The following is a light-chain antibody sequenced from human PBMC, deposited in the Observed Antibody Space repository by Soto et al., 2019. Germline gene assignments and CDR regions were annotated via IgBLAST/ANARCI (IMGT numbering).Light chain of an antibody. CDR1: NSDIGDYNF. Sequence: QSALTQPASVSGSPGQSITISCTGTNSDIGDYNFVSWYQQLPGKAPKLIISEVSNRPSGVSTRFSGSKSGNTASLTISGLQPEAEADYYCSSYSTIGAEVHFGGGTKLTVL. J-gene: IGLJ2*01. CDR2: EVS. V-gene: IGLV2-14*01. CDR3: SSYSTIGAEVH.